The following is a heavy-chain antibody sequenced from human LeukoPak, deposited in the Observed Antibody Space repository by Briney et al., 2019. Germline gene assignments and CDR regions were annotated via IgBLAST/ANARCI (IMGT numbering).Heavy chain of an antibody. J-gene: IGHJ2*01. V-gene: IGHV3-23*01. Sequence: GGSLRLSCAASGFTFSSYPMSWVRQAPGKGLEWVSPISATGASTYYADSVKGRFTISRDNSKNTLYLQMNSLRAEDTAVYYCARDLRGSSLKGNNWYFDLWGRGTLVTVSS. CDR2: ISATGAST. D-gene: IGHD6-13*01. CDR1: GFTFSSYP. CDR3: ARDLRGSSLKGNNWYFDL.